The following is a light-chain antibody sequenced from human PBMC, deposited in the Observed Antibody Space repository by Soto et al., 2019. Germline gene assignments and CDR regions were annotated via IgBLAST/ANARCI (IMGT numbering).Light chain of an antibody. CDR3: QQDGSSPPFT. CDR1: QSVSSSY. V-gene: IGKV3-20*01. J-gene: IGKJ3*01. CDR2: GAS. Sequence: IVLTQSPGTLSLTPGERATLSCRASQSVSSSYLAWYQQKPGQAPRLLIYGASSRYTGIPDRFSGSGSGTDFTLTISRLEPEDSAVYYCQQDGSSPPFTFGPGTRVDIK.